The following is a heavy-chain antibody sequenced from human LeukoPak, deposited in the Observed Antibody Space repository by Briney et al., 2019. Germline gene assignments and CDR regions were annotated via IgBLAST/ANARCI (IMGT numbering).Heavy chain of an antibody. Sequence: QPGGSLRLSCAASGFTFSTYAMTWVRQAPGKGLEWVSTISGSGGSTYYADSVKGRLTTSRDNSKNTLYLQLNSLRADDTAVYYCAKDKEAGTCFDYWGQGALVTVSS. CDR1: GFTFSTYA. CDR3: AKDKEAGTCFDY. J-gene: IGHJ4*02. D-gene: IGHD6-13*01. CDR2: ISGSGGST. V-gene: IGHV3-23*01.